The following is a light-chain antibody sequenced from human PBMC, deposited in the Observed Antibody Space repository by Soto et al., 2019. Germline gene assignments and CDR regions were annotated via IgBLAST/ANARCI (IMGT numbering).Light chain of an antibody. J-gene: IGLJ3*02. CDR3: QSYDSSLSGWV. Sequence: QSALTQPPSVSGAPGQRVTISCTGSSSNIGAGYGVHWYQQLPGTAPKLLIYGNNNRPSGVPDRFSGSKSGTSASLAITGLQAEDEADYYCQSYDSSLSGWVFGGGTQLTVL. V-gene: IGLV1-40*01. CDR2: GNN. CDR1: SSNIGAGYG.